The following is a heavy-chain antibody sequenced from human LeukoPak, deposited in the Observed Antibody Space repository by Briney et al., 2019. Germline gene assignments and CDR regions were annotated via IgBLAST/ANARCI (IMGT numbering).Heavy chain of an antibody. V-gene: IGHV3-30*02. CDR1: GFTFRSYG. CDR3: AKVQLPRYYYYYMDV. Sequence: PGGSLRLSCAASGFTFRSYGMHWVRQAPGKGLEWVAFIRYDGNNKYYADSVKGRFTISRDNAKNSLYLQMNSLRAEDTALYYCAKVQLPRYYYYYMDVWGKGTTVTISS. J-gene: IGHJ6*03. CDR2: IRYDGNNK. D-gene: IGHD2-2*01.